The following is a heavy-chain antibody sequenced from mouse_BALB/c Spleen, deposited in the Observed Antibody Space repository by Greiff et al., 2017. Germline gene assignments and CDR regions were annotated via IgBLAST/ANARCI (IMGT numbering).Heavy chain of an antibody. CDR3: ARDWVFAY. CDR2: ISTYYGDA. J-gene: IGHJ3*01. D-gene: IGHD4-1*01. Sequence: VQLVESGAELVRPGVSVKISCKGSGYTFTDYAMHWVKQSHAKSLEWIGVISTYYGDASYNQKFKGKATMTVDKSSSTAYMELARLTSEDSAIYYCARDWVFAYWGQGTLVTVSA. CDR1: GYTFTDYA. V-gene: IGHV1S137*01.